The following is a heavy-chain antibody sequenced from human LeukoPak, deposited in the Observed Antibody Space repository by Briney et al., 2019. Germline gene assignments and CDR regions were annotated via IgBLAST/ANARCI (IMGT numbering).Heavy chain of an antibody. Sequence: GGSLRLSCAASGFTFSSYGMHWVCQAPGKRLEWVAFIWYAGSNKYYAESVKGRFTISRDNSENTLYLQMNSLRAEDTAVYYCAKAHDYDFWSGYPSDYWGQGTLVTVSS. CDR1: GFTFSSYG. D-gene: IGHD3-3*01. V-gene: IGHV3-30*02. CDR2: IWYAGSNK. J-gene: IGHJ4*02. CDR3: AKAHDYDFWSGYPSDY.